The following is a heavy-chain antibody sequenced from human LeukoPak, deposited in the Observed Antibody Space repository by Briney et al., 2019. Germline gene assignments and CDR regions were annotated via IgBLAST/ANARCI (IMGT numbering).Heavy chain of an antibody. CDR1: GYTFADYP. V-gene: IGHV1-2*06. J-gene: IGHJ4*02. Sequence: ASVKVSCKASGYTFADYPVHWVRQAPEQGLEWMGRLDPNSGGTHYPQKSQGRVTMTRDTSITTAYMELRSLRSDDTAVYYCARGNKYAGDYWGQGTLVTVSP. CDR2: LDPNSGGT. CDR3: ARGNKYAGDY. D-gene: IGHD2-8*01.